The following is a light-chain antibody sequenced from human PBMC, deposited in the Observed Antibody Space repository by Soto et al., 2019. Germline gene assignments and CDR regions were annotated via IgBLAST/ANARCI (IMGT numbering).Light chain of an antibody. CDR3: LQHNSYSWA. J-gene: IGKJ1*01. V-gene: IGKV1-5*01. Sequence: DIQMTQSPSTLSASVGDRVTITCRASQSISSWLAWYQQKPGKAPKLLIYDASNLESGVPSRFTGSGSGTEFTLTISSLQPEDFATYYCLQHNSYSWAFGQGTKVDIK. CDR2: DAS. CDR1: QSISSW.